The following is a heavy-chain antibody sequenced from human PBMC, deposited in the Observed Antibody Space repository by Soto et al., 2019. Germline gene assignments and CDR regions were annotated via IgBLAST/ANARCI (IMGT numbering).Heavy chain of an antibody. CDR3: ARVSGSYNWFDP. V-gene: IGHV1-18*01. Sequence: GASVKVSCKASGGTFSSYAISWVRQAPGQGLEWMGWISAYNGNTNYAQKLQGRVTMTTDTSTSTAYMELRSLRSDDTAVYYCARVSGSYNWFDPWGQGTLVTVSS. CDR1: GGTFSSYA. D-gene: IGHD1-26*01. CDR2: ISAYNGNT. J-gene: IGHJ5*02.